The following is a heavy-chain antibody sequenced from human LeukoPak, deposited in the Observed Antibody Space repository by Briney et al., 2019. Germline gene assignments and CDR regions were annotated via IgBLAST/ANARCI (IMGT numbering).Heavy chain of an antibody. V-gene: IGHV4-4*07. CDR1: GGSVSGYY. CDR2: VYTSGST. CDR3: ARLITGTTTAFDI. J-gene: IGHJ3*02. Sequence: SETLSLTCTVSGGSVSGYYWSWIRQPAGEGLEWIGRVYTSGSTNYNPSLKSRVTMSVDTSKNQFSLKLSSVTAADTAVYYCARLITGTTTAFDIWGQGTMVTVSS. D-gene: IGHD1-7*01.